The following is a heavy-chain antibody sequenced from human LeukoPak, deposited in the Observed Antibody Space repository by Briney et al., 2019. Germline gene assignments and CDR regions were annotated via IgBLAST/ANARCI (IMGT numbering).Heavy chain of an antibody. CDR2: IYSGGST. V-gene: IGHV3-53*01. Sequence: WGSLRLSCAASVFTVSRNYMSWVRQAPGKGLEWVSVIYSGGSTYYADSVKGRFTISRDNSKNTLYLQMNSLRAEDTAVYYCARGGAIFLNWFDPWGQGTLVTVSS. D-gene: IGHD3-3*02. CDR1: VFTVSRNY. J-gene: IGHJ5*02. CDR3: ARGGAIFLNWFDP.